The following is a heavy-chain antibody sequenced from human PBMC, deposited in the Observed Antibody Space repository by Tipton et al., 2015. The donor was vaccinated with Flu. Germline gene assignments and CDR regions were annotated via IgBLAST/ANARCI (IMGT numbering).Heavy chain of an antibody. D-gene: IGHD2-2*01. CDR3: ARDRTSSPRVLDM. CDR2: IYYTGTT. Sequence: TLSLTCSVSGGSVSSYYCSWIRQPPGKGLEWIGHIYYTGTTSYNPALTSRVTISADTSKTQCSLKVKYVTAADTAVYYWARDRTSSPRVLDMRGQGTTETVSS. J-gene: IGHJ6*02. CDR1: GGSVSSYY. V-gene: IGHV4-59*02.